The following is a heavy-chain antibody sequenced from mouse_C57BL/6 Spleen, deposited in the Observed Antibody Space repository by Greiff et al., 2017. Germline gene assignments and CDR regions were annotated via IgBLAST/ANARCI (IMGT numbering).Heavy chain of an antibody. CDR2: INPNNGGT. J-gene: IGHJ3*01. CDR1: GYTFTDYY. V-gene: IGHV1-26*01. D-gene: IGHD2-4*01. Sequence: EVQLQQSGPELVKPGASVKISCKASGYTFTDYYMNWVKQSHGKSLEWIGDINPNNGGTSYNQKFKGKATLTVDKSSSTAYKKLRRLTAEDSTVYYSAGYDYYNAYWGQGTLVTVST. CDR3: AGYDYYNAY.